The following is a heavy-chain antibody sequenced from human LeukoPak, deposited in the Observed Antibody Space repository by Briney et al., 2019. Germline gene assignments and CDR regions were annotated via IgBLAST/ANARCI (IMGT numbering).Heavy chain of an antibody. CDR1: GFTLSSYS. D-gene: IGHD4-23*01. CDR3: ARVRGDYGGNSDY. V-gene: IGHV3-21*01. Sequence: PGGSLRLSCAVSGFTLSSYSMKWVRQAPGKGLEWVSSISSSSLYIYYGDSVKGRFTISRDNAKHSVYLQMNSLRAEDTAVYYCARVRGDYGGNSDYWGQGTLVTVSS. J-gene: IGHJ4*02. CDR2: ISSSSLYI.